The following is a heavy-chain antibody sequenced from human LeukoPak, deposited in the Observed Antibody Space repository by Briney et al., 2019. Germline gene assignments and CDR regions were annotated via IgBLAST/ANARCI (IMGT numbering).Heavy chain of an antibody. J-gene: IGHJ3*02. D-gene: IGHD3-9*01. V-gene: IGHV4-30-2*01. Sequence: SQTLSLTCAVSGGSISSGGYSWSWIRQPPGTGLEWIGYIYHSGSTYYNPSLKSRVTISVDRSKNQFSLKLSSVTAADTAVYYCARGDDILTGYYISKAFDIWGQGTMVTVSS. CDR1: GGSISSGGYS. CDR3: ARGDDILTGYYISKAFDI. CDR2: IYHSGST.